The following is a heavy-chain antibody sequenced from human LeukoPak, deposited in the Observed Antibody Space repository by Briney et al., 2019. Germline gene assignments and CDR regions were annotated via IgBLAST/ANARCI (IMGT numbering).Heavy chain of an antibody. CDR3: ARVGGNTTINNAAFEI. V-gene: IGHV4-59*01. D-gene: IGHD5-24*01. CDR1: GDSINSDY. Sequence: SEPLSLTCTVSGDSINSDYWNWLRQPPGKGLEWIGYIYHTGSTNYNPSLRRRVTISVDTSTKHFSLRLTSVPAADTAIYYCARVGGNTTINNAAFEIWGQGTMVTVSS. CDR2: IYHTGST. J-gene: IGHJ3*02.